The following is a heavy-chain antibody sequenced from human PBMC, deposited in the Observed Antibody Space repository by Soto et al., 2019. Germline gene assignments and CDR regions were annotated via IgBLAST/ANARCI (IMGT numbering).Heavy chain of an antibody. CDR1: GYTFTSYG. CDR2: ISAYNGNT. Sequence: ASVKVSCKASGYTFTSYGISWVRQAPGQGLEWMGWISAYNGNTNYAQKLQGRVTMTTDTSTSTAYMELRSLRSDDTAVYYCARDRGMYSSSWYPTPCWFDPWGQGTLVTVSS. J-gene: IGHJ5*02. D-gene: IGHD6-13*01. V-gene: IGHV1-18*01. CDR3: ARDRGMYSSSWYPTPCWFDP.